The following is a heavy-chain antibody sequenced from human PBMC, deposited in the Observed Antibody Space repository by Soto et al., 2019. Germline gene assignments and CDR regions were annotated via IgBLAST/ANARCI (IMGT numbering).Heavy chain of an antibody. CDR3: AKSAHSGTFYYLWNSVDS. J-gene: IGHJ5*01. D-gene: IGHD3-10*01. CDR1: GFTFDDYA. CDR2: ISWNSSSI. Sequence: EVQLVEYGGGLVHPGRSLRLSCATSGFTFDDYAVHWVRQTPGKGLEWISGISWNSSSIAYADSVRGRFTISRDNAKKSLYLQMNRLRSEDTACYYCAKSAHSGTFYYLWNSVDSWGQGTLVTVSS. V-gene: IGHV3-9*01.